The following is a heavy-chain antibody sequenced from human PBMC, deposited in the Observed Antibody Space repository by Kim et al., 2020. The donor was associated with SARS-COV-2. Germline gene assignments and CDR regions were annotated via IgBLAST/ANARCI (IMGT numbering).Heavy chain of an antibody. CDR3: ARREYYYDSSGYHENFQH. CDR1: GYTFTSYY. CDR2: INPSGGST. J-gene: IGHJ1*01. D-gene: IGHD3-22*01. V-gene: IGHV1-46*01. Sequence: ASVKVSCKASGYTFTSYYMHWVRQAPGQGLEWMGIINPSGGSTSYAQKFQGRVTMTRDTSTSTVYMELSSLRSEDTAVYYCARREYYYDSSGYHENFQHWGAGTLVTVSS.